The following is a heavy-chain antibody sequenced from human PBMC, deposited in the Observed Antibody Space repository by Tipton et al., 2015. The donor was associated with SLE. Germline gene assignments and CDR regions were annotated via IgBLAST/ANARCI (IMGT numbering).Heavy chain of an antibody. V-gene: IGHV4-59*01. Sequence: TLSLTCTVSGGSISSYYWSWIRQPPGKGLEWIGYIYYSGSTNYNPSLKSRVTISVDTSKNQFSLKLSSVTAADTAVYYCARDHNSSGWYGEDAFDIWGQGTMVTVSS. CDR1: GGSISSYY. J-gene: IGHJ3*02. CDR3: ARDHNSSGWYGEDAFDI. CDR2: IYYSGST. D-gene: IGHD6-19*01.